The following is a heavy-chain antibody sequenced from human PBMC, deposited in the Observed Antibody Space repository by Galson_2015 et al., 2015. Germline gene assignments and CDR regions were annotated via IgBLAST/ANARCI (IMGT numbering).Heavy chain of an antibody. CDR2: FYPGDSDT. J-gene: IGHJ4*02. CDR3: ARRDGSAWYYFDY. V-gene: IGHV5-51*01. Sequence: QSGAEVKKPGESLKISCKGSGFRFTNYWIGWVRQMPGKGLELMGSFYPGDSDTKYSPSFQGQVTISPDKSINTPYLQLSSLKASDTAMYFCARRDGSAWYYFDYWGQGTLVTVSS. CDR1: GFRFTNYW. D-gene: IGHD6-19*01.